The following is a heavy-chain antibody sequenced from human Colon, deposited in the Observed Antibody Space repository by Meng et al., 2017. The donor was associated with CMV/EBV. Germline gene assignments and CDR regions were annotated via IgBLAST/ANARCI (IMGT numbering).Heavy chain of an antibody. V-gene: IGHV3-49*04. D-gene: IGHD6-13*01. CDR3: AREIAGTGPGFDY. CDR1: GFTFGDYA. J-gene: IGHJ4*02. CDR2: IRSKAYGGTT. Sequence: GESLKISCTASGFTFGDYAMSWVRQAPGKGLEWVGFIRSKAYGGTTEYAASVKGRFTISRDDSKSIAYLQMNSLKTEDTAVYYCAREIAGTGPGFDYWGQGTLVTVSS.